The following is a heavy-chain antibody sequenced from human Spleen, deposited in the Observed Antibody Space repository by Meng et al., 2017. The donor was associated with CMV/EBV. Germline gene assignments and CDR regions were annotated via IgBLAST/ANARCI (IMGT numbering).Heavy chain of an antibody. CDR2: ISAYNTNT. J-gene: IGHJ4*02. D-gene: IGHD3-10*01. Sequence: ASVKVSCKASGYTSTNYGISWVRQAPGRGLEWMGRISAYNTNTDYAQKFQGRVTMTTDTSTSTASMELRSLRSDDTAVYYCARLKKSILWFRELLEQDYWGQGTLVTVSS. CDR3: ARLKKSILWFRELLEQDY. V-gene: IGHV1-18*01. CDR1: GYTSTNYG.